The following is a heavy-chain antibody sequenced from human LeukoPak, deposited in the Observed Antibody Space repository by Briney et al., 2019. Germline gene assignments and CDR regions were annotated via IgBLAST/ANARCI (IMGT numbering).Heavy chain of an antibody. CDR2: INPNSGGT. J-gene: IGHJ4*02. CDR3: AREGVGIAARPGYFDY. D-gene: IGHD6-6*01. V-gene: IGHV1-2*02. Sequence: ASVKVSCKASGYTFTGYYMHWVRQAPGQGLEWMGWINPNSGGTNYAQKFQGRVTMTRDTSISTAYMELSRLRSDDTAVYYCAREGVGIAARPGYFDYWGQGTLVTVSS. CDR1: GYTFTGYY.